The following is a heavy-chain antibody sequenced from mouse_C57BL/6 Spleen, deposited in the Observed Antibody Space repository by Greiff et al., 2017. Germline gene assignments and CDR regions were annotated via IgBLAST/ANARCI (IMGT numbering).Heavy chain of an antibody. CDR2: IRNKANGYTT. V-gene: IGHV7-3*01. CDR3: ARYNSNYGDYYAMDY. CDR1: GFTFTDYY. Sequence: EVQLQESGGGLVQPGGSLSLSCAASGFTFTDYYMSWVRQPPGKALEWLGFIRNKANGYTTENSASVKVRFTISRDNSQSNLYLQMNALRAEDSATYYCARYNSNYGDYYAMDYWGQGTSVTVSS. J-gene: IGHJ4*01. D-gene: IGHD2-5*01.